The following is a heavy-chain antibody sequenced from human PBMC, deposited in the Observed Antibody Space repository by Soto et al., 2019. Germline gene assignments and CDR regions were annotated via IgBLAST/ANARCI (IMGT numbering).Heavy chain of an antibody. J-gene: IGHJ6*02. CDR2: ISGRGERT. CDR3: CEFWSGLWRTGDLYQMDV. D-gene: IGHD3-3*01. Sequence: EVQLLESGGGSVQPGVSLRLSCAASGFTFPNYAMSWVRQAPGKGLEWDSSISGRGERTFYAGSVKGRFTISRDNSRNTLYPQMSRLRADDTAVYFWCEFWSGLWRTGDLYQMDVWGRGTTVTVSS. V-gene: IGHV3-23*01. CDR1: GFTFPNYA.